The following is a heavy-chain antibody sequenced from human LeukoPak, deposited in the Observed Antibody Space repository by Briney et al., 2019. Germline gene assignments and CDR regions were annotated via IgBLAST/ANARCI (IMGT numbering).Heavy chain of an antibody. CDR2: IYYTGST. D-gene: IGHD4-11*01. Sequence: PSETLSLTCTVSGGSISSTNYYWGWIRQPPGKGLEWVGHIYYTGSTYYNPSLKSRVTISVDTSINQFSLKLGSVTAADTALYYCARLPLHLGAFDIWGQGTMVTVSS. J-gene: IGHJ3*02. CDR3: ARLPLHLGAFDI. V-gene: IGHV4-39*01. CDR1: GGSISSTNYY.